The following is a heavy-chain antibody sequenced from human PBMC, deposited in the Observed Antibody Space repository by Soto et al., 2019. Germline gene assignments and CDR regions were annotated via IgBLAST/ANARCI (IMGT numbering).Heavy chain of an antibody. CDR3: VKGNQLLRHYFEF. CDR1: GFTFSNYA. V-gene: IGHV3-64D*06. Sequence: PGGSLTLSCSVSGFTFSNYAMHWVRQAPGKGLEYVSGITSEGDRTWHADSVKDRFTISRDNYKNTLFLQMSSLRVEDTAIYFCVKGNQLLRHYFEFWGPGTLVTVS. D-gene: IGHD2-15*01. CDR2: ITSEGDRT. J-gene: IGHJ2*01.